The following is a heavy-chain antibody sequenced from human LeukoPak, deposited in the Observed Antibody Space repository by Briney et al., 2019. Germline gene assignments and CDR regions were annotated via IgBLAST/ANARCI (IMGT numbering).Heavy chain of an antibody. CDR2: ISAYNGNT. V-gene: IGHV1-18*01. CDR1: GYTFTSYG. Sequence: ASVKVSCKASGYTFTSYGINWVRQAPGQGLEWMGWISAYNGNTNYAQKLQGRVTMTTDTSTSTAYMELRSLRSDDTAVYYCARDRRCGGDCYSDAFDIWGQGTMVTVSS. D-gene: IGHD2-21*02. J-gene: IGHJ3*02. CDR3: ARDRRCGGDCYSDAFDI.